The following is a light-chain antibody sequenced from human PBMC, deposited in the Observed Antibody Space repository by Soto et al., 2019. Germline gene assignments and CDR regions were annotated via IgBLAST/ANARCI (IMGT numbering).Light chain of an antibody. CDR1: HYIYSN. V-gene: IGKV3-15*01. Sequence: EIVMTQSPATLSVSPGERATLSCTASHYIYSNVAWFQQRPGQDPRLLIYRASTRATGTPARFSGSGSGTEFTLTITSLQSEDFALYYCQQYHNLWTFGQGTKVYIK. CDR3: QQYHNLWT. CDR2: RAS. J-gene: IGKJ1*01.